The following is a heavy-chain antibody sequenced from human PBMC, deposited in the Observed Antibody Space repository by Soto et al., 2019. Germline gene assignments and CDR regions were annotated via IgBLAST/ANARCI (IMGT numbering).Heavy chain of an antibody. V-gene: IGHV3-23*01. CDR3: AKELQGGIADHFDY. CDR1: GFAFSNYV. D-gene: IGHD6-13*01. CDR2: ITASGGST. Sequence: EVQLLESGGGLVQPGGSLRLSCAASGFAFSNYVMTWVRQAPGKGLEWVSAITASGGSTYYADSVKGRFTISRDNSKNTLYLHMNSLRVEDTAVYYGAKELQGGIADHFDYWGQGTLVTVSS. J-gene: IGHJ4*02.